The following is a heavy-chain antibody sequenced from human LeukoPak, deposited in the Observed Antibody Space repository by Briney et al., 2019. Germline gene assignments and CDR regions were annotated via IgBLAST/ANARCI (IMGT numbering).Heavy chain of an antibody. CDR2: ITSSGDGT. D-gene: IGHD3-22*01. J-gene: IGHJ4*02. V-gene: IGHV3-23*01. Sequence: SGGSLRLSCAASGFTFSIYAMSWVRQAPGKGLQWVSSITSSGDGTYYADSVKGRFTISRDNSEHMLYLQMNSLRVEDTAVYFCAKDRPNYYGSNGHYYRRDGDYWGQGTLVTVSS. CDR1: GFTFSIYA. CDR3: AKDRPNYYGSNGHYYRRDGDY.